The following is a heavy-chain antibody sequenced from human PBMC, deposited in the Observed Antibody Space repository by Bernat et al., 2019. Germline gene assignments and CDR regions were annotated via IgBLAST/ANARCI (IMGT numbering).Heavy chain of an antibody. CDR2: ISGSGGST. D-gene: IGHD3-10*01. CDR3: AKMDFRPSMVRRQKYYFDY. CDR1: GFTFSSYA. V-gene: IGHV3-23*01. J-gene: IGHJ4*02. Sequence: EVQLLESGGGLVQPGGYLRLSCAASGFTFSSYAMSWVRQAPGKGLEWVSAISGSGGSTYYADSVKGRFTISRDNSKNTLYLQMNSLRAEDTAVYYCAKMDFRPSMVRRQKYYFDYWGQGTLVTVSS.